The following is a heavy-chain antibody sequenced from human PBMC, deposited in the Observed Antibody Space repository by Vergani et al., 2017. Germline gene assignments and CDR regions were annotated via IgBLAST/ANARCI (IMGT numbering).Heavy chain of an antibody. V-gene: IGHV1-2*02. CDR2: INPNRGGT. Sequence: QVQLVQSGAEVKKPGASVKVSCKASGYTFTGYYMHWVRQAPGQGLEWMGWINPNRGGTNYAQKFQGRVTMTRDTSISTAYMERSRLRSDDTAVYYCARGFVVVPAAMAYWGQGTLVTVSS. D-gene: IGHD2-2*01. J-gene: IGHJ4*02. CDR3: ARGFVVVPAAMAY. CDR1: GYTFTGYY.